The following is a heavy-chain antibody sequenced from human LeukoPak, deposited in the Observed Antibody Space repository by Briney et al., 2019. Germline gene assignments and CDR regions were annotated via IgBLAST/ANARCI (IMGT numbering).Heavy chain of an antibody. D-gene: IGHD5-18*01. CDR1: GYTFTGYY. Sequence: ASVKVSCKASGYTFTGYYMHWVRQAPGQGLEWMGWINPNSGGTNYAQKFQGWVTMTRDTSISTAYMELSRLRSDDTAVYYCAREGALDTAMVTNYWGQGTLVTVSS. V-gene: IGHV1-2*04. CDR2: INPNSGGT. J-gene: IGHJ4*02. CDR3: AREGALDTAMVTNY.